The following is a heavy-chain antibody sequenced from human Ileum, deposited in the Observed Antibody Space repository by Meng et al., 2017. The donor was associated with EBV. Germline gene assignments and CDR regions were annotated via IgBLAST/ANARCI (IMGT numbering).Heavy chain of an antibody. J-gene: IGHJ4*02. CDR3: ARVMRRVNYNSGWYAKF. Sequence: VELPQWRAGLVKSSETLSLTCAVYGGSFSGYYWTWIRQAPGRGLEWIGESNYAGSTNYNPSLKSRVTISVDTSKKQFSLNLTSVTAADTAVYYCARVMRRVNYNSGWYAKFWGQGNLVTVSS. CDR1: GGSFSGYY. D-gene: IGHD6-19*01. V-gene: IGHV4-34*01. CDR2: SNYAGST.